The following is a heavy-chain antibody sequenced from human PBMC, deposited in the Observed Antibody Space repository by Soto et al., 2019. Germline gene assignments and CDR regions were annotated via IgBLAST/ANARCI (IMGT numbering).Heavy chain of an antibody. J-gene: IGHJ5*02. Sequence: QVQLVQSGAEVKKPGASVKVSCKASGYTFTSYGLSWVRQAPGQGLEWMGRISAYNYITNYAQKLHGRVTMTTDTATSTAYLELRSMRSDDKAVYYCAGVVGALGHGFEPWCQGTLVTVSS. CDR3: AGVVGALGHGFEP. V-gene: IGHV1-18*01. D-gene: IGHD1-26*01. CDR1: GYTFTSYG. CDR2: ISAYNYIT.